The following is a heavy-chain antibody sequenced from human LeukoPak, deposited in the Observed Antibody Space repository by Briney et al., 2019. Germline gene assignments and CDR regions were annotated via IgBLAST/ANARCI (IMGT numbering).Heavy chain of an antibody. D-gene: IGHD6-6*01. J-gene: IGHJ3*02. Sequence: ASVKVSCKASGCTFTGYYMHWVRQAPGQGLEWMGWINPNSGDTNYAQKFQGRVTMTRDTSISTAYMELSRLRSDDTAVYYCARGVAAWDAFDIWGQGTMVTVSS. V-gene: IGHV1-2*02. CDR1: GCTFTGYY. CDR3: ARGVAAWDAFDI. CDR2: INPNSGDT.